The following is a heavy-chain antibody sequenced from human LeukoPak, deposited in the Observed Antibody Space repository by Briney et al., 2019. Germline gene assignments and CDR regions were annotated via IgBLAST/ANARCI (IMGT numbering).Heavy chain of an antibody. CDR2: MSYSGTT. Sequence: SENLSLTCTVSGGSISSYSWSWVRQPPGKGLEWIAYMSYSGTTNYNPSLKSRVTISVDTSKKQFSLKLSSVTAADTAVYYCARHEGKLWFGETAMNYWGQGTLVTVSS. D-gene: IGHD3-10*01. J-gene: IGHJ4*02. CDR3: ARHEGKLWFGETAMNY. V-gene: IGHV4-59*08. CDR1: GGSISSYS.